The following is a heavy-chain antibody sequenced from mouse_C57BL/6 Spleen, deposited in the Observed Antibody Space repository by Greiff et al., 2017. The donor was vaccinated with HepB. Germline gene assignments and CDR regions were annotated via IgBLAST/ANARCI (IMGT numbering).Heavy chain of an antibody. J-gene: IGHJ1*03. V-gene: IGHV5-9*01. D-gene: IGHD1-1*01. CDR1: GFTFSSYT. CDR3: ARHRGSSYWYFDV. CDR2: ISGGGGNT. Sequence: EVQVVESGGGLVKPGGSLKLSCAASGFTFSSYTMSWVRQTPEKRLEWVATISGGGGNTYYPDSVKGRFTISRENAKNTLYLQMSSLRSEDTALYYCARHRGSSYWYFDVWGTGTTVTVSS.